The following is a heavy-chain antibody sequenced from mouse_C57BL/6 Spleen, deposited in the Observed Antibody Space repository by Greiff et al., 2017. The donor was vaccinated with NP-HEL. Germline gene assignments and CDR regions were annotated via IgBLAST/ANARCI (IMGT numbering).Heavy chain of an antibody. V-gene: IGHV1-5*01. CDR2: IYPGNSDT. Sequence: EVQLQQSGTVLARPGASVKMSCKTSGYTFTSYWMHWVKQRPGQGLEWIGAIYPGNSDTSYNQKFKGKAKLTAVTSASTAYMELSSLTNEDSAVYYCTHRTTVVGGYYAMDYWGQGTSVTVSS. CDR1: GYTFTSYW. D-gene: IGHD1-1*01. J-gene: IGHJ4*01. CDR3: THRTTVVGGYYAMDY.